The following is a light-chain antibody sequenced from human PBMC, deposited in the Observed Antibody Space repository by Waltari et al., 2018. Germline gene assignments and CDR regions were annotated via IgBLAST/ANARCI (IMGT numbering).Light chain of an antibody. Sequence: SVLTHPPSVPGAPGPRVSSSHTGSVSILGAGYDVHWYQQLPGKAPRLLIYGTSSRPPGVPDRFFGSLSGTSASLAIIGLQVEDEADYYCQSYDTSLSVVFGGGTKLTVL. CDR3: QSYDTSLSVV. CDR1: VSILGAGYD. CDR2: GTS. J-gene: IGLJ2*01. V-gene: IGLV1-40*01.